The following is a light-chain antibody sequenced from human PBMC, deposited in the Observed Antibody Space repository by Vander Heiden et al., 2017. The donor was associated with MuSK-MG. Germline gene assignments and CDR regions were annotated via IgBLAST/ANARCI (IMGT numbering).Light chain of an antibody. Sequence: DIQMTECASWLSASVGDRVITPCQASQDINTYLNWYQQKAGKAPNLLIYDASNLETRVPSTFSGNEPPTDFAFAIIILQPKDIATYSFRQEDTLSLTFGRGTKVEIK. CDR2: DAS. J-gene: IGKJ4*01. CDR3: RQEDTLSLT. V-gene: IGKV1-33*01. CDR1: QDINTY.